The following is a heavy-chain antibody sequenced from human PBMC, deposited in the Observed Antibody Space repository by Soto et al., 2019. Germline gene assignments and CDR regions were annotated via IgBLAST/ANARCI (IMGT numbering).Heavy chain of an antibody. V-gene: IGHV3-21*01. CDR2: ISSSSSYI. J-gene: IGHJ6*02. Sequence: GGSLRLSCAASGFTFSSYSMSWVRQAPGKGLEWVSSISSSSSYIDYADSVKGRFTISRDNAKNSLYLQMNSLRAEDTAVYYCAKLPDIVATPGMDVWDQGTTVTVSS. D-gene: IGHD5-12*01. CDR1: GFTFSSYS. CDR3: AKLPDIVATPGMDV.